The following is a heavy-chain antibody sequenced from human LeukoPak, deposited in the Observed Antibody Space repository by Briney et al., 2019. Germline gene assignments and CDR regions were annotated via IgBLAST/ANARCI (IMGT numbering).Heavy chain of an antibody. J-gene: IGHJ6*03. Sequence: SETLSLTCTVSGGSISSGSYYWNWIRQPAWKGLEWIGRISTSVNPNYNPSLKSRVTISVDTSKNQFSLKLNSVTAADTAVYYCARAPGGRRAYYMDVWGKGTTVTISS. CDR3: ARAPGGRRAYYMDV. CDR1: GGSISSGSYY. D-gene: IGHD3-16*01. CDR2: ISTSVNP. V-gene: IGHV4-61*02.